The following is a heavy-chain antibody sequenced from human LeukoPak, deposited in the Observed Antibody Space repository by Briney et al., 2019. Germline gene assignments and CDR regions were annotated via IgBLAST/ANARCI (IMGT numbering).Heavy chain of an antibody. CDR1: GFTFSNYA. J-gene: IGHJ4*02. Sequence: GGSLRLSCAASGFTFSNYAMTWVRQAPGKGLEWVSALSDSGGDTFYADSVKGRFTISRDNSKNTLFLHMNSLRAEDTALYYCAKVRVAVVGGGGYYLDYWGQGTLVTVSS. CDR3: AKVRVAVVGGGGYYLDY. CDR2: LSDSGGDT. D-gene: IGHD3-22*01. V-gene: IGHV3-23*01.